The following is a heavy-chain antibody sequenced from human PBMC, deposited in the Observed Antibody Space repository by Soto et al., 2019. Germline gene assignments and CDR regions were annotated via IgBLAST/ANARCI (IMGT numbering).Heavy chain of an antibody. Sequence: SVKVSCKASGGTFSSYAISWVRQAPGQGLEWMGGFDPEDGETIYAQKFQGRVTMTEDTSTDTAYMELSSLRSEDTAVYYCATAHVEMATTTPGFDYWGQGTLVTVSS. CDR1: GGTFSSYA. D-gene: IGHD1-1*01. CDR3: ATAHVEMATTTPGFDY. CDR2: FDPEDGET. V-gene: IGHV1-24*01. J-gene: IGHJ4*02.